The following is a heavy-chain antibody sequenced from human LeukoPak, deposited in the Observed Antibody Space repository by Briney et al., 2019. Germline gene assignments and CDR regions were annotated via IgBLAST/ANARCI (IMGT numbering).Heavy chain of an antibody. CDR3: ARRYFDL. Sequence: AGGSLRLSCAASGFTLSGYWMHWARQAPGRGLEWVANINQDGSQTYYLGSVKGRFTISRDNAKDSLYLQMNSLRVDDTAVYYCARRYFDLWGRGTLVSVSS. CDR2: INQDGSQT. CDR1: GFTLSGYW. V-gene: IGHV3-7*01. J-gene: IGHJ2*01.